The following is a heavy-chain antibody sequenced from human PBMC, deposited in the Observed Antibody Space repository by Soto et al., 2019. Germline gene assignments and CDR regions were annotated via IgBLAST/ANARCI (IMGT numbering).Heavy chain of an antibody. CDR2: IYYSGST. J-gene: IGHJ4*02. CDR3: ARHDPRNGDYELDFDY. V-gene: IGHV4-39*07. CDR1: GGSISSSSYY. D-gene: IGHD4-17*01. Sequence: SETLSLTCTVSGGSISSSSYYWGWIRQPPGKGLEWIGCIYYSGSTNYNPSLKSRVTISVDTSKNQFSLKLSSVTAADTAVYYCARHDPRNGDYELDFDYWGQGTLVTVSS.